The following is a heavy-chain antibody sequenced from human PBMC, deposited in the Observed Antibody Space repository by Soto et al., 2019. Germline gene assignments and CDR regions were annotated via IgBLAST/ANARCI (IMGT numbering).Heavy chain of an antibody. D-gene: IGHD6-6*01. CDR2: IGTAGDT. V-gene: IGHV3-13*01. Sequence: GVSMRHSRAAAEFPFSSYDMHWVRQTTGKGLEWVSAIGTAGDTYYPGSVKGRFTISRENAKNSLYLQMNSLRAEDTAVYYCARSEAAPTLYYYYSGMDVWGQGTTVTVSS. CDR1: EFPFSSYD. J-gene: IGHJ6*02. CDR3: ARSEAAPTLYYYYSGMDV.